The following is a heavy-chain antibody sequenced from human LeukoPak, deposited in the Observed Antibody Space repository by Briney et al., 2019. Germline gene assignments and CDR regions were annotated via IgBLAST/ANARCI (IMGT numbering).Heavy chain of an antibody. D-gene: IGHD3-10*01. CDR2: IKQDGSEK. CDR3: ARDPTGPSYYYGSGSANFDY. Sequence: GGSLRLSCAASGFTFSSYWMNWVRQAPGKGLEWVANIKQDGSEKYYVDSVKGRFTISRDNAKNSLYLQMKSLRAEDTAVYYCARDPTGPSYYYGSGSANFDYWGQGTLVTVSS. CDR1: GFTFSSYW. J-gene: IGHJ4*02. V-gene: IGHV3-7*01.